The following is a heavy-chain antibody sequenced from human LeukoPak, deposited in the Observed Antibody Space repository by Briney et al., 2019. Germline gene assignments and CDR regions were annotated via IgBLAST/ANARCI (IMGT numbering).Heavy chain of an antibody. D-gene: IGHD2-2*01. CDR3: ARDSSVCSSTSCYRSFDY. CDR1: GHIFTSYG. V-gene: IGHV1-18*01. CDR2: ISAYNGNT. Sequence: ASVKVSCKAPGHIFTSYGISWVRQAPGQGLEWMGWISAYNGNTNYAQKLQGRVTMTTDTSTSTAYMELRSLRSDDTAVYYCARDSSVCSSTSCYRSFDYWGQGTLVTVSS. J-gene: IGHJ4*02.